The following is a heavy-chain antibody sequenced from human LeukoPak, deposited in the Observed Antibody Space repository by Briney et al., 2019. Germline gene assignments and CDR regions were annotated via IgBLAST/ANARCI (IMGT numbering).Heavy chain of an antibody. CDR1: GFTFSSYA. CDR2: ISGSGGST. CDR3: AKDLAQQWLVGNFDY. J-gene: IGHJ4*02. V-gene: IGHV3-23*01. D-gene: IGHD6-19*01. Sequence: PGGPLRLSCAASGFTFSSYAMSWVRQAPGKGLEWVSAISGSGGSTYYADSVKGRFTISRDNSKNTLYLQMNSLRAEDTAVYYCAKDLAQQWLVGNFDYWGQGTLVTVSS.